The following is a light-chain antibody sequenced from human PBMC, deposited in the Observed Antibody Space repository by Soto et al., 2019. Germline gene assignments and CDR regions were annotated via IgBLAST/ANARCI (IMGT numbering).Light chain of an antibody. CDR1: QSVSSSY. Sequence: IVWTQPPGTLSLSPGERATLSCRASQSVSSSYLAWYQQTPGQAPRLLIYGASSRATGIPDRFSGSGSGTDFTLTISRLEPEELSVYYCQQNGSSRLTFGGGTEVEIK. J-gene: IGKJ4*02. V-gene: IGKV3-20*01. CDR3: QQNGSSRLT. CDR2: GAS.